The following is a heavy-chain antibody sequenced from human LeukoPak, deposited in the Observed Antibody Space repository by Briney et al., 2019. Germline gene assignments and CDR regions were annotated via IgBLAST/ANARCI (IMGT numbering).Heavy chain of an antibody. CDR3: ARARRIVLMVYATDYWYFDL. V-gene: IGHV1-46*01. D-gene: IGHD2-8*01. CDR1: GYTFTSYY. CDR2: INPSGGST. Sequence: ASVKVSCKASGYTFTSYYMHWVRQAPGQGLEWMGIINPSGGSTSYAQKFQGRVTMTRDTSMSTVYMELSSLRSEDTAVYYCARARRIVLMVYATDYWYFDLWGRGTLVTVSS. J-gene: IGHJ2*01.